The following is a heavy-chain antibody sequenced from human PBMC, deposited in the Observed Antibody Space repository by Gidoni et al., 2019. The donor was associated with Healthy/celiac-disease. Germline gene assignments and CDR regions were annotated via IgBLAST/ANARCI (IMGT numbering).Heavy chain of an antibody. V-gene: IGHV3-21*01. CDR1: GFTLRSDS. CDR3: ARVGSGRAGYNWPLDY. CDR2: ISSSSSYI. Sequence: EVQLVESGGGVVKPGGSLRLDCAAAGFTLRSDSMNWVRQAPGKGMECVSSISSSSSYIYYADSVQGRFTISRDNAKNSLYLQMNSLRAEDTAVYYCARVGSGRAGYNWPLDYWGQGTLVTVSS. D-gene: IGHD5-12*01. J-gene: IGHJ4*02.